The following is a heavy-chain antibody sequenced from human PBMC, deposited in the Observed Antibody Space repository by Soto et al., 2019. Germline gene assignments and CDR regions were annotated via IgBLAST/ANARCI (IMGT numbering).Heavy chain of an antibody. CDR3: ARDGLLFSGPYRPSRFDY. Sequence: GGSLRLSCAASGFKFSDYWMSWVRQAPGKGLEWVGNIKHDTSEAHYADSVKGRFTITRDNIKNFLFLQMNGLRSDDTTSYYCARDGLLFSGPYRPSRFDYWGLGTLVTVSS. CDR1: GFKFSDYW. J-gene: IGHJ4*02. CDR2: IKHDTSEA. D-gene: IGHD3-16*02. V-gene: IGHV3-7*03.